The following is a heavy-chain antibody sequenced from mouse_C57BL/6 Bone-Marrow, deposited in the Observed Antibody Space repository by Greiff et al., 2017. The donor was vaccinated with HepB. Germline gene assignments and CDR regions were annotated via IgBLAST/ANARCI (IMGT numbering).Heavy chain of an antibody. Sequence: VQLQQPGTELVKPGASVKLSCKASGYTFTSYWMHWVKQRPGQGLEWIGNINPSNGGTNYNEKFKRKATLTVDKSSSTAYMQLSSLTSEDSAVYYCASPIYYDYGGFAYWGQGTLVTVSA. CDR1: GYTFTSYW. V-gene: IGHV1-53*01. CDR3: ASPIYYDYGGFAY. D-gene: IGHD2-4*01. J-gene: IGHJ3*01. CDR2: INPSNGGT.